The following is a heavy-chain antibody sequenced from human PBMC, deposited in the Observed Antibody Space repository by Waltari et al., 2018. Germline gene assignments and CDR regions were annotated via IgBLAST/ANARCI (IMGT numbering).Heavy chain of an antibody. Sequence: QLQLQESGPGLVKPSETLSLTCTVSGGSISSSSYYWGWIRQPPGKGLEWIGSIYYSGSTYYNPSLKSRVTISVDTSKNQFSLKLSSVTAADTAVYYCARSTSSSAGAWGYYYGIDVWGQGTTVTVSS. D-gene: IGHD6-6*01. CDR2: IYYSGST. V-gene: IGHV4-39*01. CDR3: ARSTSSSAGAWGYYYGIDV. CDR1: GGSISSSSYY. J-gene: IGHJ6*02.